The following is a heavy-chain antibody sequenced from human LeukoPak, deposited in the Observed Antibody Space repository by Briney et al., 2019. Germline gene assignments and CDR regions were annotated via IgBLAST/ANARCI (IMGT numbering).Heavy chain of an antibody. Sequence: GGSLRLSCAASGFTFSSYSMNWVRQAPGKGLEWVSSISSGSTYIYYADSMKGRFTISRDNAKNSLYLQMNSLRAEDTALYYCTFDYWGQGTLVTVSS. J-gene: IGHJ4*02. CDR2: ISSGSTYI. CDR1: GFTFSSYS. CDR3: TFDY. V-gene: IGHV3-21*01.